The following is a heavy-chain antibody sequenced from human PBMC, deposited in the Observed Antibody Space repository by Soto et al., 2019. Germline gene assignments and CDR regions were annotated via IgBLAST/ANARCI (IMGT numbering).Heavy chain of an antibody. J-gene: IGHJ4*02. CDR3: AKVDYYDSGGYYYYFDY. CDR2: ISGSGGRA. V-gene: IGHV3-23*01. CDR1: GFTFSSYA. Sequence: GGSLRLSCAASGFTFSSYAMSWVRQAPGKGLEWVSAISGSGGRAYYADSVKGRFTISRDNSKNTLHLQMNSLRAEDTAVYYCAKVDYYDSGGYYYYFDYWGQGT. D-gene: IGHD3-22*01.